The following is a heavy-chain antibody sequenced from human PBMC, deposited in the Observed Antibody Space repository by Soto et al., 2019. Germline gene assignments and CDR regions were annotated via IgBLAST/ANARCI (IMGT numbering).Heavy chain of an antibody. D-gene: IGHD3-10*01. CDR2: IYYSGST. Sequence: SETLSLTCTVSGGSISSGDYYWSWIRQPPGKGLEWIGYIYYSGSTYYNPSLKSRVTISVNTSKNQFSLKLSSVTAADTAVYYCARDSTLTMVRGEEDLYYYYGMDVWGQGTTVTVSS. CDR1: GGSISSGDYY. V-gene: IGHV4-30-4*01. CDR3: ARDSTLTMVRGEEDLYYYYGMDV. J-gene: IGHJ6*02.